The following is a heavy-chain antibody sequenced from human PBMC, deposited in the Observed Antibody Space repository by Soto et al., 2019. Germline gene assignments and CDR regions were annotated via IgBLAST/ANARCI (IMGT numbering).Heavy chain of an antibody. CDR3: ARDYHGSRFNYDFWSGYGY. V-gene: IGHV1-2*04. J-gene: IGHJ4*02. D-gene: IGHD3-3*01. CDR2: INPNSGDT. Sequence: ASVKVSCKASGYSFTGYYIHCVLQAPLQWRDWMGCINPNSGDTHYTQKFQGWVTMTRDTSISTAYMQLSRLRSDDTAVYYCARDYHGSRFNYDFWSGYGYWGQGTLVTVSS. CDR1: GYSFTGYY.